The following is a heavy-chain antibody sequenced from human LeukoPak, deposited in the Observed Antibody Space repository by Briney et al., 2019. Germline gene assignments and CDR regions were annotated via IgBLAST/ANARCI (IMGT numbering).Heavy chain of an antibody. CDR1: GGSVSSYY. CDR3: ARALYYGSGRNNWFDP. J-gene: IGHJ5*02. V-gene: IGHV4-59*08. CDR2: MYYSGST. D-gene: IGHD3-10*01. Sequence: SETLSLTCTVSGGSVSSYYWSWIRQPPGKGLEWIGYMYYSGSTNYNPSLKSRVTISVDTSKNQFSLKLSSVTAADTAVYYCARALYYGSGRNNWFDPWGQGTLVTVSS.